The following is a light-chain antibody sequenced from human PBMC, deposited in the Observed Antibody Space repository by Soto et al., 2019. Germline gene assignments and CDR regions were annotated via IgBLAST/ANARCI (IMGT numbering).Light chain of an antibody. CDR3: QQPISFPIT. CDR2: LGS. CDR1: HSLLHSNGYNY. J-gene: IGKJ5*01. V-gene: IGKV2-28*01. Sequence: DIVMTQSPLSLPVTPGEPASISCRSSHSLLHSNGYNYLDWYLQKPGQSPQLLIYLGSNRASGVPDRFSGSGSGTDFTLTIRSLQPEDFATYYCQQPISFPITFGQGTRLEIK.